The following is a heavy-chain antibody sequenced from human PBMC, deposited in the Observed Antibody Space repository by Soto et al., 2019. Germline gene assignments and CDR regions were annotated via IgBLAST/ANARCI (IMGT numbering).Heavy chain of an antibody. CDR2: IYWDDDK. V-gene: IGHV2-5*02. CDR1: GFSLSTSGVG. Sequence: QITLKESGPTLVKPTQTLTLTCTFSGFSLSTSGVGVGWIRQPPGKALEWLALIYWDDDKRYSPSLKSRLTIPKDTSKNQVVLTMTNMDPVDTATYYCARLDPWFPFDYWGQGTLVTVSS. CDR3: ARLDPWFPFDY. D-gene: IGHD3-10*01. J-gene: IGHJ4*02.